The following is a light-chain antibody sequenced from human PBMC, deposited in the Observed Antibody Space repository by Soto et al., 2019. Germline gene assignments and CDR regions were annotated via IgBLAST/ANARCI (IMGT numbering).Light chain of an antibody. CDR2: GTS. CDR1: SSNIGAGYD. Sequence: QAVVTQPPSVSGAPGQGVTISCTGSSSNIGAGYDVHWYQQVPGTAPKLLIFGTSNRPSGVPDRFSGSKSGTSASLASTGLRAQDEAYYSRPPSDSRQSGSEVFGGGTALTVL. J-gene: IGLJ3*02. CDR3: PPSDSRQSGSEV. V-gene: IGLV1-40*01.